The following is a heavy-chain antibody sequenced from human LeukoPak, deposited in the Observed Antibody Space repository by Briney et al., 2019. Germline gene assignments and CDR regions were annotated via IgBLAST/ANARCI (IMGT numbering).Heavy chain of an antibody. Sequence: GGSLRLSCAASGFTFSSYSMNWVRQAPGKGLEWVSSISSSSSYIYYADSVKGRFAISRDNAKNSLYLQMNSLRAEDTAVYYCARVGVIAAAGTYDYWGQGTLVTVSS. J-gene: IGHJ4*02. CDR2: ISSSSSYI. D-gene: IGHD6-13*01. V-gene: IGHV3-21*04. CDR3: ARVGVIAAAGTYDY. CDR1: GFTFSSYS.